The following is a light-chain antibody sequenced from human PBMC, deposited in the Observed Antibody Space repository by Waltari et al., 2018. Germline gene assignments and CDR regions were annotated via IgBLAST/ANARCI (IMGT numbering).Light chain of an antibody. CDR1: RVLYNSNNKNY. CDR2: WAS. J-gene: IGKJ4*01. V-gene: IGKV4-1*01. Sequence: RVLYNSNNKNYLAWYQQKPGQPPKLLIYWASTRESGVPDRFSGSGSGTDFTLTISSLQAEDVAVYYCQQYYSTPLTFGGGTKVEIK. CDR3: QQYYSTPLT.